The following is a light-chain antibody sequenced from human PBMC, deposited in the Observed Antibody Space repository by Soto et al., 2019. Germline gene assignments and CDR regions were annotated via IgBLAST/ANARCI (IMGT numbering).Light chain of an antibody. CDR2: EVS. CDR1: SSDVGGYKY. Sequence: QSALTQPASVSGSPGQSITISCTGTSSDVGGYKYVSWYQQHPGKAPKLMIYEVSNRPSGVSSRFSGSKSGNTASLTISGLQAEDEADYYCNSYTSSSTHVFGTGTKVTGL. J-gene: IGLJ1*01. CDR3: NSYTSSSTHV. V-gene: IGLV2-14*01.